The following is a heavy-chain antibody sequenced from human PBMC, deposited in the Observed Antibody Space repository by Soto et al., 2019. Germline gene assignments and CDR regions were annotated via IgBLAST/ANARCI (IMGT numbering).Heavy chain of an antibody. D-gene: IGHD5-18*01. J-gene: IGHJ4*02. V-gene: IGHV1-46*01. CDR1: GYTFTSYY. Sequence: QVQLVQSGAEVKKPGASVKVSCKASGYTFTSYYVHWVRQAPGQRLEWMGVINPSTGGTNYPQKFQGKFTKTRDTSTSNDYMEPSSLRSDDAAMYYCARYSGDTAQFQWGRSFDYWGQGTLVTVSS. CDR3: ARYSGDTAQFQWGRSFDY. CDR2: INPSTGGT.